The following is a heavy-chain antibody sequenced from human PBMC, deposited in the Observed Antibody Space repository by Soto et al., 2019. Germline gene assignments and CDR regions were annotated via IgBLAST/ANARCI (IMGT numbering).Heavy chain of an antibody. V-gene: IGHV4-4*08. CDR2: LYDIGSA. CDR1: GPSISSNY. CDR3: ARGRGDAPREPFYYGMDV. D-gene: IGHD2-21*02. J-gene: IGHJ6*02. Sequence: SETLSLTCDVSGPSISSNYWSWIRQPPGRGLEWIGYLYDIGSANSNPSLQSRVTISVDTSKNQFSLKLRSVTAADTAVYYCARGRGDAPREPFYYGMDVWGQGATVTVSS.